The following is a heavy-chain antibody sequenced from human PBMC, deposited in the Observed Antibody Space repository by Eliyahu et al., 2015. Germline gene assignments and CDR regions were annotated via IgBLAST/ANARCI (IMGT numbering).Heavy chain of an antibody. CDR3: AKRGLTVMGGYYFDS. D-gene: IGHD3-9*01. CDR1: GVXLDDYX. Sequence: EVQLLESGGGLAQPGGYLRLSCLVSGVXLDDYXMXWVRQAPGKGLEWVSHISDRGDTNYADSVRGRFTISKDDSKNMVFLQMNSLRAEDTAVYYCAKRGLTVMGGYYFDSWGQGTLVSVSS. CDR2: ISDRGDT. J-gene: IGHJ4*02. V-gene: IGHV3-23*01.